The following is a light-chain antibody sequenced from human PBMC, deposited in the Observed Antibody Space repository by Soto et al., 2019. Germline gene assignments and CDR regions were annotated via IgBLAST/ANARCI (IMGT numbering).Light chain of an antibody. CDR3: TSYTTFTTVL. Sequence: QSVLTQPASVSGSPGQSITISCTGTSSDVGKYNYVSWYQQHPGKAPKLVIYEVSYRPSGVSNRFSGSKSGDTASLTISGLQAEDEADYFCTSYTTFTTVLFGGGTKVTVL. CDR1: SSDVGKYNY. CDR2: EVS. J-gene: IGLJ2*01. V-gene: IGLV2-14*01.